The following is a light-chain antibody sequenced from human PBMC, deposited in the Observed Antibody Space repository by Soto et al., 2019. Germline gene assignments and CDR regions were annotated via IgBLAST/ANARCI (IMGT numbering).Light chain of an antibody. J-gene: IGKJ2*01. V-gene: IGKV1-39*01. Sequence: DIRMTQSPSSLSASVGDRVTITCRASQSISTYLSWYQQKPGKAPKLLIYGATRLQSGAPSRFTGSGSGTEFTLTISSLQPEDFATYSCQQNYSNPPTFAQGTKVDIK. CDR2: GAT. CDR1: QSISTY. CDR3: QQNYSNPPT.